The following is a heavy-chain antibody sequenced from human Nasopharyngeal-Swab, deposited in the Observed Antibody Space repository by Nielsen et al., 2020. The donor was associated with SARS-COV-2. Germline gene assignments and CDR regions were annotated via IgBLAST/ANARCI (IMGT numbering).Heavy chain of an antibody. CDR1: GYTFTSYG. CDR2: ISAYNGNT. Sequence: ASVKVSCKAFGYTFTSYGISWVRQAPGRGLEWMGWISAYNGNTNYAQKLQGRVTMTTDTSTSTACMELRSLRSDDTAVYYCARDLSYYSASLDYWGQGTLVTVSS. CDR3: ARDLSYYSASLDY. J-gene: IGHJ4*02. D-gene: IGHD1-26*01. V-gene: IGHV1-18*04.